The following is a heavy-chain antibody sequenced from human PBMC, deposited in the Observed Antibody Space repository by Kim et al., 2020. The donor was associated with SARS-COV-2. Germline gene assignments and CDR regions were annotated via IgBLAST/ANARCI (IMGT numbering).Heavy chain of an antibody. CDR3: ARGYYDILTGYYNSFWFDP. V-gene: IGHV3-21*01. CDR1: GFTFSSYS. Sequence: GGSLRLSCAASGFTFSSYSMNWVRQAPGKGLEWVSSISSSSSYIYYADSVKGRFTISRDNAKNSLYLQMNSLRAEDTAVYYCARGYYDILTGYYNSFWFDPWGQGTLVTVSS. CDR2: ISSSSSYI. D-gene: IGHD3-9*01. J-gene: IGHJ5*02.